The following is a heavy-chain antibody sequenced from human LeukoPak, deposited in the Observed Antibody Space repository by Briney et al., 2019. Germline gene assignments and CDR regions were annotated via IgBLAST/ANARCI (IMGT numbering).Heavy chain of an antibody. D-gene: IGHD3-9*01. Sequence: PSETLSLTCAVYGGSFSGYYWSWLRQPPGKGLEWIGEINHNGSTNYNPSLKSRVTISVDTSKNQFSLKLSSVTAADTAVYYCARVNYDTLTGYYPEGVDYWGQGTLVTVSS. J-gene: IGHJ4*02. CDR1: GGSFSGYY. CDR2: INHNGST. CDR3: ARVNYDTLTGYYPEGVDY. V-gene: IGHV4-34*01.